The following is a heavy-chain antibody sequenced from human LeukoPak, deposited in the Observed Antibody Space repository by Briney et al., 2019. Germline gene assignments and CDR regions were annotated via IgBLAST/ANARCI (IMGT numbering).Heavy chain of an antibody. CDR1: GFTFSSYA. J-gene: IGHJ5*02. CDR2: ISGSGGST. D-gene: IGHD2-8*01. CDR3: AKGQRPYIVLANNWFDP. Sequence: GGSLRLSCAASGFTFSSYAMSWVRQAPGKGLEWVSAISGSGGSTYYADSVKGRFTISRDNSKNTLYLQMNSLRAEDTAVYYCAKGQRPYIVLANNWFDPWGQGTLVTVSS. V-gene: IGHV3-23*01.